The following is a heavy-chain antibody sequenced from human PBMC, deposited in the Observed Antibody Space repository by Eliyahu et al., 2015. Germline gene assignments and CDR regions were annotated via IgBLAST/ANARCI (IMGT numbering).Heavy chain of an antibody. CDR1: GFTFSSYG. D-gene: IGHD6-13*01. J-gene: IGHJ4*02. Sequence: CPASGFTFSSYGMHWVRQAPGKGLXWVAVIWYDGSNKYYADSVKGRFTISRDNSKNTLYLQMNSLRAEDTAVYYCARDRHTPIAAAGLDYWGQGTLVTVSS. V-gene: IGHV3-33*01. CDR2: IWYDGSNK. CDR3: ARDRHTPIAAAGLDY.